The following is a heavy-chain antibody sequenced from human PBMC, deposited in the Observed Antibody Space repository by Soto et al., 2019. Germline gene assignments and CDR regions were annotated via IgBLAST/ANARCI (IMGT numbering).Heavy chain of an antibody. D-gene: IGHD3-22*01. CDR1: GGSISSYY. J-gene: IGHJ4*02. CDR3: ARSPGYYDSSGYLV. V-gene: IGHV4-59*01. CDR2: IYYSGST. Sequence: PSETLSLTCTVSGGSISSYYWSWIRQPPGKGLEWIGYIYYSGSTNYNPSLKSRVTISVDTSKNQFSLKLSSVTAADTAVYYCARSPGYYDSSGYLVWGQGTLVTVSS.